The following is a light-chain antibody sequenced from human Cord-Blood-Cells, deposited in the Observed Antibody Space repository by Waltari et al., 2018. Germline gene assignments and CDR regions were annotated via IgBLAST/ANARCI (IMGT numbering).Light chain of an antibody. CDR3: RQGTHLRVT. Sequence: DVVMTQSPLSLPVTLGQPASISCRSSQRLVYSDGNTYLHWFQQRPGQSPRRLIGKVSNRDSGLPDRISGSGSGTDFPLNIRRVEGEEVGVYYCRQGTHLRVTFGPGTKVDIK. J-gene: IGKJ3*01. CDR2: KVS. CDR1: QRLVYSDGNTY. V-gene: IGKV2-30*01.